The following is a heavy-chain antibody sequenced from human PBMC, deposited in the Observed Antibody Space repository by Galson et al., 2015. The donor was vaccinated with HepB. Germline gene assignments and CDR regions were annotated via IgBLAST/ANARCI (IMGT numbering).Heavy chain of an antibody. J-gene: IGHJ3*02. CDR2: INWNSGTK. D-gene: IGHD3-10*01. V-gene: IGHV3-9*01. CDR3: AKKKSGVTRAFDI. CDR1: GFNFDDYA. Sequence: SLRLSCAASGFNFDDYAMHWVRQAPGKGLEWVSGINWNSGTKGYADSVKGRFTISRDNAKNSLYLQMNSLRAEDTALYYCAKKKSGVTRAFDIWGQGTMVTVSS.